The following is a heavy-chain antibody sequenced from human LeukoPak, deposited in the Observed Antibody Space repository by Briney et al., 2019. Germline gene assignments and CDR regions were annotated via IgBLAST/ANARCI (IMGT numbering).Heavy chain of an antibody. D-gene: IGHD1-26*01. Sequence: SQTLSLTCTVSGGSISSGGYYWSWIRQHPGKGLEWIGYIYYSGSTYYNPSLKSRVTISVDTSKNQFSLKLISVTAADTAVYYCARDRLSSWFDPWGQGTLVTVSS. CDR1: GGSISSGGYY. CDR2: IYYSGST. J-gene: IGHJ5*02. V-gene: IGHV4-31*03. CDR3: ARDRLSSWFDP.